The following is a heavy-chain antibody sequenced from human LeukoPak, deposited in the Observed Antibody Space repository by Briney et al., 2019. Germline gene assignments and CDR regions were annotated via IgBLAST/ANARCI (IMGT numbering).Heavy chain of an antibody. CDR2: INHSGST. CDR1: GGSFSGYY. D-gene: IGHD3-10*01. CDR3: ARLWKYYGSGSLWAYNWFDP. V-gene: IGHV4-34*01. J-gene: IGHJ5*02. Sequence: PSETLSLTCAVYGGSFSGYYWSWIRQPPGKGLEWIGEINHSGSTNYNPSLKSRVTISVDTSKNQFFLKLSSVTAADTAVYYCARLWKYYGSGSLWAYNWFDPWGQGTLVTVSS.